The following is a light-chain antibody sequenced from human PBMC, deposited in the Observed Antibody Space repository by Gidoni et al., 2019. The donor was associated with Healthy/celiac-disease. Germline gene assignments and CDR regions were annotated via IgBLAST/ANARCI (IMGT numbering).Light chain of an antibody. J-gene: IGKJ4*01. V-gene: IGKV1-39*01. CDR2: AAS. CDR1: QSISSY. Sequence: DIQMTQSPSSLSASVGDRVTITCRASQSISSYLNWYQQKPGKAPKLLIYAASSLQSGVPSRFSGSGSGTDFTLTISSLQPEDFATYYCHQSYSTPPRAFGGGTKVEIK. CDR3: HQSYSTPPRA.